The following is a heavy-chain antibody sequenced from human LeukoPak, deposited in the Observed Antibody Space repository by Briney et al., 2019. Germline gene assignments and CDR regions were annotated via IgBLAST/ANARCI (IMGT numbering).Heavy chain of an antibody. J-gene: IGHJ5*02. D-gene: IGHD5-18*01. CDR3: ARVRVLRLNTTMAGDNWFDP. CDR2: IIPMYGRG. Sequence: VASVKVSCKASGGTFTNYAISWVRQAPGQGLEWMGGIIPMYGRGNYAQKFQGRVTITADESTSTAYMELSSLRSEDTAVYYCARVRVLRLNTTMAGDNWFDPWGQGTLVTVSS. CDR1: GGTFTNYA. V-gene: IGHV1-69*13.